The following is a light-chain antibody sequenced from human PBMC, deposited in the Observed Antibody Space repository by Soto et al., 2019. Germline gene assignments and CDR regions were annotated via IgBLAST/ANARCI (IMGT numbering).Light chain of an antibody. Sequence: EIVLTQSPDTLSLSPGERATLSCRASQSVSTNSLAWYQQKPGQAPRPLIYGASSRATGTPDRFSGSGSGTDFTLIISRLEPEDFAVYYCQQYGYSRSMYPFGQGTKLEIK. V-gene: IGKV3-20*01. CDR1: QSVSTNS. CDR3: QQYGYSRSMYP. J-gene: IGKJ2*01. CDR2: GAS.